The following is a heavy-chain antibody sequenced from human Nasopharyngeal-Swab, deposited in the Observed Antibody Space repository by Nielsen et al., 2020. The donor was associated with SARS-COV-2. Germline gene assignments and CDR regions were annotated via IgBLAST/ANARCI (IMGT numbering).Heavy chain of an antibody. CDR2: ITHSGSA. Sequence: SETLSLTCAVYGGSFSASYWGWIRQPPGKGLEWIAEITHSGSANYNPSLKSRVTLSVDTSMNQFSLELSSVTAADTAVYYCARGLSGIVPAPILGLGPYYYYYYMDVWGKGTTVTVSS. CDR3: ARGLSGIVPAPILGLGPYYYYYYMDV. J-gene: IGHJ6*03. D-gene: IGHD2-2*01. V-gene: IGHV4-34*01. CDR1: GGSFSASY.